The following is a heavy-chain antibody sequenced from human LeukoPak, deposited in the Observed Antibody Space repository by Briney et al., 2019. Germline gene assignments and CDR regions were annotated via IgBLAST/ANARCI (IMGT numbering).Heavy chain of an antibody. Sequence: GSLRLSCAASGFTVSSNYMSWVRQAPGKGLEWIGEINHSGSTNYNPSLKSRVTISVDTSKNQFSLKLSSVTAADTAVYYCARLTKNDSGSFRFGKKKRGYMDVWGKGTTVTISS. CDR2: INHSGST. CDR3: ARLTKNDSGSFRFGKKKRGYMDV. CDR1: GFTVSSNY. J-gene: IGHJ6*03. V-gene: IGHV4-34*01. D-gene: IGHD3-10*01.